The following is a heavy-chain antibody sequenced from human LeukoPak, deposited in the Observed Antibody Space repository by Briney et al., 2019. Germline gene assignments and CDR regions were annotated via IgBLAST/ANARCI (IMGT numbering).Heavy chain of an antibody. CDR2: FSSSGSP. D-gene: IGHD6-13*01. Sequence: SETLSLTCTVSGGSISTYYWNWIRQSPGKGLEWIGSFSSSGSPDYNPSLRSRITMSVDTSNNQVSLSLSSVTAADTALYYCARRAAGRGVSYNYYYLDVWGKGTTVTVS. V-gene: IGHV4-59*01. J-gene: IGHJ6*03. CDR1: GGSISTYY. CDR3: ARRAAGRGVSYNYYYLDV.